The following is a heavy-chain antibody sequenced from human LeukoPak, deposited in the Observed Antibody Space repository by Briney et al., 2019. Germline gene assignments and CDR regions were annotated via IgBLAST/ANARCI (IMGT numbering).Heavy chain of an antibody. CDR2: ISSSSSYI. CDR1: GFTFSSYG. D-gene: IGHD2-15*01. V-gene: IGHV3-21*01. J-gene: IGHJ4*02. CDR3: ARDLAVVVVAATIFDY. Sequence: GGSLRLSCAASGFTFSSYGMHWVRQAPGKGLEWFSSISSSSSYIYYADSVKGRFTISRDNAKNSLYLQMNSLRAEDTAVYYCARDLAVVVVAATIFDYWGQGTLVTVSS.